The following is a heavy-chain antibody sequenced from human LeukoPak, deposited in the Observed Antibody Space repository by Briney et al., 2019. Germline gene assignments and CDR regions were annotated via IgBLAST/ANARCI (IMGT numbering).Heavy chain of an antibody. CDR1: AFSVSSYA. CDR3: ARDWPTIAAAGTIPEYFQH. V-gene: IGHV3-23*01. D-gene: IGHD6-13*01. CDR2: ISDSGRRT. J-gene: IGHJ1*01. Sequence: PGGSLRLSCAASAFSVSSYAMSWVRQAPGKGLEWVSAISDSGRRTYYADSVKGRFTISRDNSKNTLHLQMNSLRAEDTAVYYCARDWPTIAAAGTIPEYFQHWGQGTLVTVSS.